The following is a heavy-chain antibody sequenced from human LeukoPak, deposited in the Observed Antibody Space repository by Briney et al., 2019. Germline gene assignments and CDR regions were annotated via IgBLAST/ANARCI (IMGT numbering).Heavy chain of an antibody. Sequence: SQTLSLTCTVSGGSISSSSYYWGWLRQPPGTGLEWIGSIYYSGSTYYNPSLKSRVTISVDTSKNQFSLKLSSVTAADTAVYYCARETIVVVLNWLDPWGQGRLVTVSS. CDR2: IYYSGST. J-gene: IGHJ5*02. V-gene: IGHV4-39*07. CDR1: GGSISSSSYY. CDR3: ARETIVVVLNWLDP. D-gene: IGHD3-22*01.